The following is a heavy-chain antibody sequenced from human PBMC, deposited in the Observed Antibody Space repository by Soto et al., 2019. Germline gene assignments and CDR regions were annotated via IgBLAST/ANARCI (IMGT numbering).Heavy chain of an antibody. Sequence: QVQLVESGGGVVQPGRSLRLSCAASGFTFSSYGMHWVRQAPGKGLEWVAVIWYDGSNKYYADSVKGRFTISRDNSKNTLYLQMNSLGAEDTAVYYCARDLPTLSGSYGMDVWGQGTTVTVSS. CDR1: GFTFSSYG. V-gene: IGHV3-33*01. D-gene: IGHD5-12*01. J-gene: IGHJ6*02. CDR3: ARDLPTLSGSYGMDV. CDR2: IWYDGSNK.